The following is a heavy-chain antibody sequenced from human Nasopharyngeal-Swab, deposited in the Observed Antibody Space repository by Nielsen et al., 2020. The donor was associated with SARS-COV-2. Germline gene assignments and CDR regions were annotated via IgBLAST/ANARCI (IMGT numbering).Heavy chain of an antibody. D-gene: IGHD6-19*01. CDR2: IIPIFGTA. V-gene: IGHV1-69*13. CDR1: GGTFSSYA. CDR3: ATAGYSGAERAFDI. Sequence: SVKVSCKASGGTFSSYAISWVRQAPGQGLEWMGGIIPIFGTANYAQKFQGRVTITADESTSTAYMELSSLRSEDTAVYYCATAGYSGAERAFDIWGQGTMVTVSS. J-gene: IGHJ3*02.